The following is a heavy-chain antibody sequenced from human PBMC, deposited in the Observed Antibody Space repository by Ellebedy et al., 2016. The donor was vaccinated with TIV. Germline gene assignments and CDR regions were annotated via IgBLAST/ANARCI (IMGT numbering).Heavy chain of an antibody. Sequence: GESLKISXAASGFTFSTYGMTWVRQAPGKGLEWVSSISASSGSAYYTDSVKGRFTVSRDNSKSTLFLQMNSLRAEDTAVYYCARRKGDGAYVYYFDYWGQGTLVTVSS. CDR1: GFTFSTYG. CDR2: ISASSGSA. D-gene: IGHD3-16*01. CDR3: ARRKGDGAYVYYFDY. V-gene: IGHV3-23*01. J-gene: IGHJ4*02.